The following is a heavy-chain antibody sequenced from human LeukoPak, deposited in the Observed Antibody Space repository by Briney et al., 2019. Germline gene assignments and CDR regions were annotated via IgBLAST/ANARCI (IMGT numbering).Heavy chain of an antibody. V-gene: IGHV4-59*01. CDR2: MYYSGST. Sequence: SETLSLTCTVSGGSISGYYCSWIRQSPGKGLEWIGYMYYSGSTNYNPSLKSRVSISVDTSKNQFSLKLSSVTAADTAVYYCARASSWYGWFDPWGQGTLVTVSS. CDR3: ARASSWYGWFDP. J-gene: IGHJ5*02. D-gene: IGHD6-13*01. CDR1: GGSISGYY.